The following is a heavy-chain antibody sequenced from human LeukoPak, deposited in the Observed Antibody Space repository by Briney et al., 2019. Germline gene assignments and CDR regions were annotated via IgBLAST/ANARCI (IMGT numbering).Heavy chain of an antibody. D-gene: IGHD6-19*01. CDR1: GGSISSSSYY. CDR2: IYYSGST. CDR3: AGLVSAVAY. Sequence: SETLSLTCTVSGGSISSSSYYWGWIRQPPGKGLEWIGSIYYSGSTYYNPSLKSRVTISVDTSKNQFSLKLSSVTAADTAVYYCAGLVSAVAYWGQGTLVTVSS. J-gene: IGHJ4*02. V-gene: IGHV4-39*01.